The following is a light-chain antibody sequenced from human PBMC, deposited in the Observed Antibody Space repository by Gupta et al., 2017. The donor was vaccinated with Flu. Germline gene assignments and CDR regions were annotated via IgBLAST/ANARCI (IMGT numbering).Light chain of an antibody. Sequence: VTLGQPASIACSSSQSLVYSDGNTYLHWFQQRPGQSPRRLMYQVSHRESGVPDRFSGSGSGTEFTLKISSVEAEDVGVYYCMQGSSWPWAFGQGTKVEIK. CDR2: QVS. CDR3: MQGSSWPWA. CDR1: QSLVYSDGNTY. J-gene: IGKJ1*01. V-gene: IGKV2-30*01.